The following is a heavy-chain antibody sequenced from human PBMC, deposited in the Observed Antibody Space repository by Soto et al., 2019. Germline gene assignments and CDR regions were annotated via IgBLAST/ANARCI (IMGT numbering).Heavy chain of an antibody. V-gene: IGHV1-18*01. J-gene: IGHJ5*02. D-gene: IGHD2-2*01. CDR1: GYTFSNYG. CDR3: ARVVPGAEAWFGP. Sequence: ASVKVSCKTSGYTFSNYGITWVRQAPGQPLEWLGWISLYSDGTNYAQKFQGRVSMTTDTSTTTAYMELRSLRSDDTAIYYCARVVPGAEAWFGPWGQGTLVTVSS. CDR2: ISLYSDGT.